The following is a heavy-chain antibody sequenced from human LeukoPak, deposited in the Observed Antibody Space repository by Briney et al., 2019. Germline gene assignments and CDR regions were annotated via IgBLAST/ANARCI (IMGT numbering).Heavy chain of an antibody. Sequence: GASVKVSCKASGYSFGSFGINWVRQAPGQGFEWMGWISAYKGDTNYAQKLQGRVTMTTDTSTSTAYMDLRSLTSDDTAVYYCARGGYYGSGSFPDYWGQGTLVTVSS. CDR1: GYSFGSFG. V-gene: IGHV1-18*01. CDR3: ARGGYYGSGSFPDY. D-gene: IGHD3-10*01. CDR2: ISAYKGDT. J-gene: IGHJ4*02.